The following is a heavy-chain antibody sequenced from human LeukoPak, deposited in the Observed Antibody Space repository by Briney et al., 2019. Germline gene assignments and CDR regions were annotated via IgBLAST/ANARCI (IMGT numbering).Heavy chain of an antibody. D-gene: IGHD5-18*01. CDR1: GGSLTHYY. CDR3: ARAPRDTAMVPYFDY. Sequence: PSETLSLTCTVSGGSLTHYYWSWIRQPPGKGLECIGYVYYSGGTNYNPSLKSRVTISVDTSKNQFSLKLTSVTAADTAVYYCARAPRDTAMVPYFDYWGQGTLVTVSS. J-gene: IGHJ4*02. V-gene: IGHV4-59*01. CDR2: VYYSGGT.